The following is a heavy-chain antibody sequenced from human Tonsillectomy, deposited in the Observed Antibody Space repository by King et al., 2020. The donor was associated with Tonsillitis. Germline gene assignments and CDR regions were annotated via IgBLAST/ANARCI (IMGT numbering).Heavy chain of an antibody. J-gene: IGHJ5*02. CDR3: AGQWLAEVWFGP. V-gene: IGHV4-34*01. D-gene: IGHD6-19*01. CDR1: GEPFNGYF. Sequence: VQLQQWGAGLLKPSETLSLTCVVYGEPFNGYFWSWIRQSPGKGLEWIGDINHRGVTTYKPSLRGRLAMSVYTSKNHFSLKLNSVTAADTAVYYCAGQWLAEVWFGPWGQGTPVTVSS. CDR2: INHRGVT.